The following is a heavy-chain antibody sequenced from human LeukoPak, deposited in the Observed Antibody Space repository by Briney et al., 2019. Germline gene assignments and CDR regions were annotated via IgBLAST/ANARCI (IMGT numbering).Heavy chain of an antibody. CDR3: ARAPYCGGDCYPNWFDP. J-gene: IGHJ5*02. V-gene: IGHV1-46*01. D-gene: IGHD2-21*02. CDR2: INPSGGST. Sequence: GASVKVSCKASGYTFTSYYMHWVRQAPGQGLEWMGIINPSGGSTSYAQKFQGRVPMTRDTSTSTVYMELSSLRSEDTAVYYCARAPYCGGDCYPNWFDPWGQGTLVTVSS. CDR1: GYTFTSYY.